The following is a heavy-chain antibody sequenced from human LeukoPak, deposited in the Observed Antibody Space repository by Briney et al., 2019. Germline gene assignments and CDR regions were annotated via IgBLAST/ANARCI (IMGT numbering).Heavy chain of an antibody. CDR2: IYHSGST. J-gene: IGHJ4*02. V-gene: IGHV4-34*01. CDR1: GGSFSGYY. D-gene: IGHD1-26*01. Sequence: PSETLSLTCAVYGGSFSGYYWSWIRQPPGKGLEWIGSIYHSGSTYYNPSLKSRVTISVDTSKNQFSLKLSSVTAADTAVYYCARPGIVGDDDYWGQGTLVTVSS. CDR3: ARPGIVGDDDY.